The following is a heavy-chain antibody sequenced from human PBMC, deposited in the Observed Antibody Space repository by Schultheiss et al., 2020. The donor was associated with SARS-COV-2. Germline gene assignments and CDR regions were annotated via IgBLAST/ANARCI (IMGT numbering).Heavy chain of an antibody. V-gene: IGHV4-34*01. CDR2: MNHGGST. CDR1: GGSFSDNY. Sequence: SQTLSLTCVVYGGSFSDNYWAWIRQPPGKGLEWIGEMNHGGSTNYNSSLKSRVTMSLDTSRNEFSLRLSSVTAADTAVYYCARQSKYDSGGYQDAFDIWGQGTMVTVSS. D-gene: IGHD3-22*01. J-gene: IGHJ3*02. CDR3: ARQSKYDSGGYQDAFDI.